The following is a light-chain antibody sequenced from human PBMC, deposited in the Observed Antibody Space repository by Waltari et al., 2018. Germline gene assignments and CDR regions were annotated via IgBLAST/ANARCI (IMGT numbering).Light chain of an antibody. CDR2: GAS. Sequence: EIVLTQSPGTLSLSPGERATLSCWASQSVTSSFLAWFQQKPGQAPRLLIYGASTRATGIPDRFSGSGSGTDFTLTISRLEPEDSAVYYCQQYGDTPRTFGGGTKVEIK. CDR1: QSVTSSF. J-gene: IGKJ4*01. CDR3: QQYGDTPRT. V-gene: IGKV3-20*01.